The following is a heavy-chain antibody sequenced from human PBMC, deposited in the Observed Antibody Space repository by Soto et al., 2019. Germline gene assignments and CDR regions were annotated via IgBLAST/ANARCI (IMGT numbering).Heavy chain of an antibody. V-gene: IGHV3-30-3*01. CDR3: ARDAPSGEGAYDY. J-gene: IGHJ4*02. CDR1: GFTFSSYA. D-gene: IGHD1-26*01. Sequence: QVQLVESGGGVVQPGRSLRLSCAASGFTFSSYAMHWVRQAPGKGLEWVAVISYDGSNKYYADSVKGRFTISRDNSKNTLYLQMNSLRAEDTAVYYWARDAPSGEGAYDYWGQGTLVTVSS. CDR2: ISYDGSNK.